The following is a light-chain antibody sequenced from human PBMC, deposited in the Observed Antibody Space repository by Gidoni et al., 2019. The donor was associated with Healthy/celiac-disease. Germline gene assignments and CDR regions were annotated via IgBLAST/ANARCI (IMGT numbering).Light chain of an antibody. V-gene: IGKV3-15*01. CDR1: QSVSSN. Sequence: DIVMTQSPATLSVSPGERATLSCRASQSVSSNLAWYQPKPGQAPRLLIYGASTRATGIPARFSGSGSGTEFTLTISSLQSEDFAVYYCQQYNNWRTFGQGTKVEIK. CDR3: QQYNNWRT. J-gene: IGKJ1*01. CDR2: GAS.